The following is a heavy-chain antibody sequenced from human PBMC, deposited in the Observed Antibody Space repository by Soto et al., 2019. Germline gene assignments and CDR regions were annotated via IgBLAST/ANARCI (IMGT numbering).Heavy chain of an antibody. J-gene: IGHJ6*03. CDR3: TRMVRGSNIDYYHYIDV. CDR2: ISGNSGDT. D-gene: IGHD3-10*01. Sequence: QVQLVQSGAEVKKPGASVKVSCKASGYSFTSHGISWVRQAPGQGLEWMGWISGNSGDTNYAQKLQGRGTITTDTSKSTAYMEVRSLRSEDTAVYSCTRMVRGSNIDYYHYIDVWGKGPRSPSP. CDR1: GYSFTSHG. V-gene: IGHV1-18*01.